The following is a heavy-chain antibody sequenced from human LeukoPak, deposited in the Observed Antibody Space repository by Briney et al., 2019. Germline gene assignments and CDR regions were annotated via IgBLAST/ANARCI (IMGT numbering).Heavy chain of an antibody. V-gene: IGHV1-18*01. Sequence: ASVKVSCKASGYTFTSYGISWVRQAPGQGLEWMGWISAYNGNTNYAQKLQGRVTMTTDTSTSIAYMELRSLRSDDTAVYYCARKGYYDSSGYYYDAVDYWGQGTLVTVSS. J-gene: IGHJ4*02. CDR2: ISAYNGNT. D-gene: IGHD3-22*01. CDR1: GYTFTSYG. CDR3: ARKGYYDSSGYYYDAVDY.